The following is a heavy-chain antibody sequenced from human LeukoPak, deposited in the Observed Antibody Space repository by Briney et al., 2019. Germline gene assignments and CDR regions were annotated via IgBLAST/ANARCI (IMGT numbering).Heavy chain of an antibody. D-gene: IGHD3-10*01. CDR2: SXRT. Sequence: SXRTYYNPSLKSRVTISVDTSKNQCCRKLSYVTAAETAVYYCARHGYPFITMVRGVITGYFDYWGQGTLVTVSS. CDR3: ARHGYPFITMVRGVITGYFDY. J-gene: IGHJ4*02. V-gene: IGHV4-30-2*03.